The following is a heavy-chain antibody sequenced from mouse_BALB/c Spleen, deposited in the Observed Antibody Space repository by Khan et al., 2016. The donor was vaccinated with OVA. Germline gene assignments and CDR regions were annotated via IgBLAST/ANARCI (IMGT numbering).Heavy chain of an antibody. CDR3: ARARGSSFDY. D-gene: IGHD1-1*01. CDR1: GYSITSDYA. CDR2: ISSSGST. J-gene: IGHJ2*01. Sequence: EVQLQESGPGLVKPSQSLSLTCTVTGYSITSDYARNWIRQFPGNLLGWMGFISSSGSTSYNPSLKSRISITRDTSTNQFFLQLNSVTTEDTATYYCARARGSSFDYWGQGTTLTVSS. V-gene: IGHV3-2*02.